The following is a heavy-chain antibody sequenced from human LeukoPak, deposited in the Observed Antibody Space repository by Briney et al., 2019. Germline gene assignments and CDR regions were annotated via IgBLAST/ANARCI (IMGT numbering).Heavy chain of an antibody. Sequence: PGGSLRLSCAASGFTFSSYGMHWVRQAPGKGLEWVAFIRYDGSNKYYADSVKGRFTISRDNSKNTLYLQMNSLRAEDTAVYYCAKSSEGGSYLPNYYYYYMDVWGKGTTVTISS. CDR1: GFTFSSYG. J-gene: IGHJ6*03. CDR2: IRYDGSNK. D-gene: IGHD1-26*01. CDR3: AKSSEGGSYLPNYYYYYMDV. V-gene: IGHV3-30*02.